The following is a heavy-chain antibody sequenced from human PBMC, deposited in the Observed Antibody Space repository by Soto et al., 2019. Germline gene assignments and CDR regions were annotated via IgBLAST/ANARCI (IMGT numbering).Heavy chain of an antibody. CDR1: GGSFSGYY. D-gene: IGHD3-10*01. V-gene: IGHV4-34*01. Sequence: QVQLQQWGAGLLKPSETLSLTCAVYGGSFSGYYWSWIRQPPGKGLEWIGEINHSGSTNYNPSLKSRVTISVDTSKNPFSLKLSSVTAADTAVYYCAVNFYYGSGSFDYWGQGTLVTVSS. CDR3: AVNFYYGSGSFDY. J-gene: IGHJ4*02. CDR2: INHSGST.